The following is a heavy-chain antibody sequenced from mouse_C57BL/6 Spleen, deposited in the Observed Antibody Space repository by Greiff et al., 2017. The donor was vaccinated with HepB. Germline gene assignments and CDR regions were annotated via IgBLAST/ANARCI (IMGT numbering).Heavy chain of an antibody. V-gene: IGHV1-15*01. CDR2: IDPETGGT. D-gene: IGHD1-1*01. CDR3: TRKITTVVDYYAMDY. J-gene: IGHJ4*01. Sequence: VQLQQSGAELVRPGASVTLSCKASGYTFTDYEMHWVKQTPVHGLEWIGAIDPETGGTAYNQKFKGKAILTADKSSSTAYMELRSLTSEDSAVYYCTRKITTVVDYYAMDYWGQGTSVTVSS. CDR1: GYTFTDYE.